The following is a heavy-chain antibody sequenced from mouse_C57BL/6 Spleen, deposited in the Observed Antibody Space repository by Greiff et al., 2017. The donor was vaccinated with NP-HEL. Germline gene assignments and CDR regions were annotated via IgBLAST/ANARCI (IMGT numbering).Heavy chain of an antibody. Sequence: EVKLMESGAELVRPGASVKLSCTASGFNIKDYYMHWVKQRPEQGLEWIGRIDPEDGDTEYAPKFQGKATMTADTSSNTAYLQLSSLTSEDTAVYYCTKGYYGSSYGYFDVWGTGTTVTVSS. CDR3: TKGYYGSSYGYFDV. D-gene: IGHD1-1*01. CDR1: GFNIKDYY. J-gene: IGHJ1*03. V-gene: IGHV14-1*01. CDR2: IDPEDGDT.